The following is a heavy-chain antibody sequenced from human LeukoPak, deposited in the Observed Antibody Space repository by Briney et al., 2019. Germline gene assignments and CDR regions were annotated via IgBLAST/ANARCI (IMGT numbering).Heavy chain of an antibody. D-gene: IGHD2-21*02. CDR3: ARGHHGDCELPGYFDY. CDR2: IYHSGST. Sequence: PSETLSLTCAVSGGSISSGGYSWSWIRQPPGKGLEWIGYIYHSGSTYYNPSLKSRVTISVDRSKDQFSLKLSSVTAADTAVYYCARGHHGDCELPGYFDYWGQGTLVTVSS. V-gene: IGHV4-30-2*01. CDR1: GGSISSGGYS. J-gene: IGHJ4*02.